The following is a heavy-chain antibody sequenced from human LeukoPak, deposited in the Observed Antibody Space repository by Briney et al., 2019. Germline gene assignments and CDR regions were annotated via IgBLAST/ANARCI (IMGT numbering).Heavy chain of an antibody. CDR2: ISYSGST. D-gene: IGHD3-22*01. CDR3: AREPGFDSSGYLSWFDP. Sequence: SETLSLTCTVSGGPISSYYWSWIRQPPGKGLEWIACISYSGSTKYNPSLKSRVTISVDTSKNQLSLKLSSVTAADTAVYYCAREPGFDSSGYLSWFDPWGQGTLVTVSS. CDR1: GGPISSYY. V-gene: IGHV4-59*01. J-gene: IGHJ5*02.